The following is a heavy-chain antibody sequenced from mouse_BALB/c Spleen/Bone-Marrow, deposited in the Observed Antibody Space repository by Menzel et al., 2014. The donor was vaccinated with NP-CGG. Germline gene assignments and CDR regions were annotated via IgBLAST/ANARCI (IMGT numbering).Heavy chain of an antibody. CDR1: GFNIKDTY. Sequence: VQLKESGAELVKPGASVELSCTAPGFNIKDTYMHWVKQRPEQGLEWIGRIDPANGNTKYDPKFQGKATITADTSSNTAYLQLSSPTSEDTAVYYCARWEYYAMDYWGQGTSVTVSS. D-gene: IGHD4-1*01. CDR2: IDPANGNT. CDR3: ARWEYYAMDY. J-gene: IGHJ4*01. V-gene: IGHV14-3*02.